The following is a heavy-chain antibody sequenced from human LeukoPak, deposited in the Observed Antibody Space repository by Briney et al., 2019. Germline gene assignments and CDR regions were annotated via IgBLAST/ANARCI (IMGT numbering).Heavy chain of an antibody. V-gene: IGHV5-51*01. Sequence: GESLQISSKGSGSNFTNYWIGWGRQLPGKGLEWMGIIYPGDSDARYGPSFQGHFTISADKSISTAYLQWSSLKASDTAIYYCARRVYSNYWYFDLWGRGTLVTVSS. CDR2: IYPGDSDA. CDR3: ARRVYSNYWYFDL. D-gene: IGHD4-11*01. CDR1: GSNFTNYW. J-gene: IGHJ2*01.